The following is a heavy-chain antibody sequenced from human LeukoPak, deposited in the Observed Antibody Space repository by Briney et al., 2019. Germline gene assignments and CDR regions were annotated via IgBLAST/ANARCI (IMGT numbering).Heavy chain of an antibody. Sequence: SETLSLTCTVSGGSVTADNYFWSWTRQPPGEGLEWIGYIYYTAGSYYNPSLKSRVTMSIGASTNQFSLKLNSVTAADTAVYHCGRGLRYSESYVVEYWGLGTLVTVSS. CDR1: GGSVTADNYF. V-gene: IGHV4-30-4*08. D-gene: IGHD1-26*01. CDR3: GRGLRYSESYVVEY. J-gene: IGHJ4*02. CDR2: IYYTAGS.